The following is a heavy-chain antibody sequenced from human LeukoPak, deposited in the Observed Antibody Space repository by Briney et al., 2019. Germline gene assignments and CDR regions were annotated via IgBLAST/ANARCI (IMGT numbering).Heavy chain of an antibody. CDR3: ARSANPGVHDFDP. CDR1: GFAFSSYA. D-gene: IGHD6-6*01. J-gene: IGHJ5*02. CDR2: ISSSSKI. Sequence: PGGSLRLSCTVSGFAFSSYAMAWVRQAPGKGLEWLSYISSSSKINYADSVKGRFTISRDNAKNSLYLQMISLRDEDTAVYYCARSANPGVHDFDPWGQGTLVTVSS. V-gene: IGHV3-48*02.